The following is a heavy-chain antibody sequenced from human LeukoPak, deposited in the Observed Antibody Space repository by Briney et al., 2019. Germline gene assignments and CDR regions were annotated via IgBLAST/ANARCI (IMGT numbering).Heavy chain of an antibody. CDR1: GFTFNSYA. J-gene: IGHJ6*01. CDR2: ISGSGGKT. D-gene: IGHD3-22*01. CDR3: AKERRLRYYYDSSGYYLVSFCLPFHC. Sequence: GGSLRLSCAASGFTFNSYAMSWVRRAPGEGREWVSAISGSGGKTFYGDCVEGRFHLSRENYKNTLYLQMNSLRAEDTAVYYCAKERRLRYYYDSSGYYLVSFCLPFHCWG. V-gene: IGHV3-23*01.